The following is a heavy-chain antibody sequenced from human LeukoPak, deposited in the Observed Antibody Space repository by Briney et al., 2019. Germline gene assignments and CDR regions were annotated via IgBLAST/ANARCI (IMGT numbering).Heavy chain of an antibody. J-gene: IGHJ4*02. CDR2: ISAYNGNT. D-gene: IGHD3-10*01. V-gene: IGHV1-18*01. Sequence: ASVKVSCKASGYTFTSYGISWVRQAPGQGLEWMGWISAYNGNTNYAQKLQGRVTMTTDTSTSTVYMELRSLRSDDTAVYYCATDLMVRGEDYWGQGTLVTVSS. CDR3: ATDLMVRGEDY. CDR1: GYTFTSYG.